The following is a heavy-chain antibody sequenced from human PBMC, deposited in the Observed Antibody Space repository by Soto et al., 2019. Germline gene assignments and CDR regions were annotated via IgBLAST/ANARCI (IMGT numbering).Heavy chain of an antibody. CDR1: GYTFTDYF. CDR3: ARVTLKAGNWFDP. CDR2: INPKTRGT. Sequence: WASVKVSCKASGYTFTDYFIHWVRQAPGQGFEWMGWINPKTRGTNYAQKFQGRVTMTRDTSNSTAYMELRGLRSDDTAVYYCARVTLKAGNWFDPCGQGTLVTVSS. V-gene: IGHV1-2*02. J-gene: IGHJ5*02.